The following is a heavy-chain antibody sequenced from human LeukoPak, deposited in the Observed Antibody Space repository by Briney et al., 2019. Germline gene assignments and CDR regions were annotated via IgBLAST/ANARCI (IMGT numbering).Heavy chain of an antibody. V-gene: IGHV4-39*07. CDR2: IYYSGST. J-gene: IGHJ4*02. D-gene: IGHD3-9*01. CDR3: ARSGRYFDWSYRLDY. Sequence: SSETLSLTCTVSGGSISSSSYYWGWIRQPPGRGLEWIGSIYYSGSTYYNPSLKSRVTISVDTSKNQFSLKLSSVTAADTAVYYCARSGRYFDWSYRLDYWGQGTLVTVSS. CDR1: GGSISSSSYY.